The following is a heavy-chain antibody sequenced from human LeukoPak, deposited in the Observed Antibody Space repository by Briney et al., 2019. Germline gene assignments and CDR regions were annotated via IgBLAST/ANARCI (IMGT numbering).Heavy chain of an antibody. Sequence: ASVKVSRKASGYAFTGYFIHWVRQAPGQGLEWMGWINPNSGGTVYAQKFQGRVTMTRDTSISTAYMELSRLRSDDTAVYYCARDDCPSTTCSAGPWGQGTLVTVSS. J-gene: IGHJ5*02. V-gene: IGHV1-2*02. D-gene: IGHD2-2*01. CDR2: INPNSGGT. CDR3: ARDDCPSTTCSAGP. CDR1: GYAFTGYF.